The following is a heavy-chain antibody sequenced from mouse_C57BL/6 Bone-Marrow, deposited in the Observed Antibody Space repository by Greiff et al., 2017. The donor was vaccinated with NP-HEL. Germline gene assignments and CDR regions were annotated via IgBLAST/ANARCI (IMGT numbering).Heavy chain of an antibody. CDR3: ARSGWLLSVWFAD. J-gene: IGHJ3*01. CDR2: IYPGDGGT. D-gene: IGHD2-3*01. Sequence: LVESGPELVKPGASVKISCKASGYAFSSSWMNWVKQRPGKGLEWIGRIYPGDGGTNYNGKFKGKATLTADKSSSTAYMQLSSLTSEDTAVYFCARSGWLLSVWFADWGQGTLVTVSA. V-gene: IGHV1-82*01. CDR1: GYAFSSSW.